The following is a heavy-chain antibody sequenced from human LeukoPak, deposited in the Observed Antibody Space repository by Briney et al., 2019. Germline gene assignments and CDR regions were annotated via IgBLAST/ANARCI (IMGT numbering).Heavy chain of an antibody. CDR3: ARRSSIAARGGFDY. CDR1: GGSISSGDYY. Sequence: SETLSLTCTVSGGSISSGDYYWSWIRQPPGKGLEWIGYIYYSGSTYYNPSLKSRVTISVDTSKNQFSLELSSVTAADTAVYYCARRSSIAARGGFDYWGQGTLVTVSS. CDR2: IYYSGST. V-gene: IGHV4-30-4*01. D-gene: IGHD6-13*01. J-gene: IGHJ4*02.